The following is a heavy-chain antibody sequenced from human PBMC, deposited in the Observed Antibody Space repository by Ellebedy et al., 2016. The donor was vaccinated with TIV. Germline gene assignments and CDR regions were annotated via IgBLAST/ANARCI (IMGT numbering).Heavy chain of an antibody. CDR1: GFSFSDYN. CDR3: TTDGTRDLSAAGTQDV. CDR2: TRNKANSYTT. V-gene: IGHV3-72*01. Sequence: GESLKISCAASGFSFSDYNMDWVRQAPGKGLEWVGRTRNKANSYTTEYAASVKGRFTISRDDSKNSLYLQMNSLKTEDTAVYYCTTDGTRDLSAAGTQDVWGQGTTVTVSS. D-gene: IGHD6-13*01. J-gene: IGHJ6*02.